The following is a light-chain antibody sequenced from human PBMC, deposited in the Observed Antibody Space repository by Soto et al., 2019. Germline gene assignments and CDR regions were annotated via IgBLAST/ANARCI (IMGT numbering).Light chain of an antibody. J-gene: IGKJ5*01. CDR1: QSVSSSY. CDR3: QQYGSSPPIT. V-gene: IGKV3-20*01. Sequence: EIVLTQSPGTLSLSPGERATLSCRASQSVSSSYLAWYQQKPGQAPRLLIYGASSRATAIPDRFSGSGSGTDFTLTISRLEPADLAVYYCQQYGSSPPITFGQGTRLEL. CDR2: GAS.